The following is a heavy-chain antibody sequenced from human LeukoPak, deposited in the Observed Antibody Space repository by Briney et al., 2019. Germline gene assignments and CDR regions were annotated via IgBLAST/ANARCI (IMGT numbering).Heavy chain of an antibody. CDR3: ARVGDIVVVPAYNWFDP. D-gene: IGHD2-2*01. V-gene: IGHV4-34*01. CDR2: INHSGST. CDR1: GGSFSGYY. Sequence: PSETLSHTCAVYGGSFSGYYWSWIRQPPGKGLEWIGEINHSGSTNYNPSLKSRVTISVDTSKNQFSLKLSSVTAAGTAVYYCARVGDIVVVPAYNWFDPWGQGTLVTVSS. J-gene: IGHJ5*02.